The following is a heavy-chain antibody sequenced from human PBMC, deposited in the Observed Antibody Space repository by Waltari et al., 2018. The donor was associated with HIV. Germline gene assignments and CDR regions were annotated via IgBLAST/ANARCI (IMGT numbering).Heavy chain of an antibody. CDR1: GGSISSGSYY. CDR2: IYTNGVS. Sequence: QVQLQESGPGLVKPSQTLSLTCTVSGGSISSGSYYWSWIRQPAGEGLEWIGHIYTNGVSYSTSSLKSRVTISVDTSKNQFSLKLSSVTAGDTAIYYCARARQTIFGLVRSRFDSWGQGTLVTVSS. J-gene: IGHJ5*01. V-gene: IGHV4-61*02. D-gene: IGHD3-3*01. CDR3: ARARQTIFGLVRSRFDS.